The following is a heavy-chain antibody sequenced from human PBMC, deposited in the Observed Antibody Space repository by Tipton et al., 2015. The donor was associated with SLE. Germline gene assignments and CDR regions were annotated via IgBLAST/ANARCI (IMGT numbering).Heavy chain of an antibody. D-gene: IGHD3-10*01. CDR3: VKPEGPYGSGRPYWYFDV. CDR2: ISSNGGST. Sequence: SLRLSCAASGFTFSRYVMDWVRQAPGKGMEYVSGISSNGGSTYYADSVKGRFTIPRDNSKNTLYLQMGSLRAEDMAVYYCVKPEGPYGSGRPYWYFDVWGRGTLVTVSS. CDR1: GFTFSRYV. J-gene: IGHJ2*01. V-gene: IGHV3-64*02.